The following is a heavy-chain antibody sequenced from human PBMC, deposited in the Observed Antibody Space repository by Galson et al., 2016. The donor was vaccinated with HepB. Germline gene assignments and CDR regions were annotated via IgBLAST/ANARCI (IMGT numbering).Heavy chain of an antibody. CDR3: TVCGLTGDLDY. J-gene: IGHJ4*03. CDR1: GFTFSNYG. Sequence: SLRLSCAASGFTFSNYGIHWVRQAPGKGLEWIGRSKSKTDGGAIDYAAPVRGRFTISRDDSRDTLFLQMNSLKFEDTAVYYCTVCGLTGDLDYWGRGTRVAVSS. V-gene: IGHV3-15*01. CDR2: SKSKTDGGAI. D-gene: IGHD3-9*01.